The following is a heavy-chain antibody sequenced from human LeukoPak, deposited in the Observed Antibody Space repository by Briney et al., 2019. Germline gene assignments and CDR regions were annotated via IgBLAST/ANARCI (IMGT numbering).Heavy chain of an antibody. CDR2: LSGSGITT. CDR3: AKDPETYSSRWFDS. CDR1: GFTFSNSA. Sequence: GGSLRLSCAASGFTFSNSAMSWVRQAPGKGLEWVSTLSGSGITTYYADSVKGRFTISRDNSKNTLHLHLNSLRVEDTAVYYCAKDPETYSSRWFDSWGQGTLVTVSS. J-gene: IGHJ5*01. D-gene: IGHD2-21*01. V-gene: IGHV3-23*01.